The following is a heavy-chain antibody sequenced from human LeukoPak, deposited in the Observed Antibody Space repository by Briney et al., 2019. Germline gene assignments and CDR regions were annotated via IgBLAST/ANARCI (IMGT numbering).Heavy chain of an antibody. CDR2: IDYSAST. D-gene: IGHD1-26*01. Sequence: PSETLSLTCTVSGGSISTYYWSWIRQPPGKGLEWIAYIDYSASTNYNPSLKSRVTISVDTSKNQFSLKLSSVTAADTAVYYCARDSRRELLHAFDIWGQGTMVTVSS. CDR3: ARDSRRELLHAFDI. J-gene: IGHJ3*02. CDR1: GGSISTYY. V-gene: IGHV4-59*01.